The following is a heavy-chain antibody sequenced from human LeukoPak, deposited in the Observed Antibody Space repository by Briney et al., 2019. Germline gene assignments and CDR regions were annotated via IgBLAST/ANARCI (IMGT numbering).Heavy chain of an antibody. J-gene: IGHJ4*02. D-gene: IGHD3-22*01. V-gene: IGHV3-48*03. Sequence: GGSLRLSCAASGFTFSSFEMNWVRQAPGKGLEWVSYISSSGSTIYYADSVKGRFTISRDNAKNSLYLQMNSLRAEDTAVYYCARDNYDSSGYYFDWGQGTLVTVSS. CDR1: GFTFSSFE. CDR2: ISSSGSTI. CDR3: ARDNYDSSGYYFD.